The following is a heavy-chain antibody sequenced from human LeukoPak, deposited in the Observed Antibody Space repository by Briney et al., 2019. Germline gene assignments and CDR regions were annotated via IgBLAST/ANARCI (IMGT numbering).Heavy chain of an antibody. CDR2: MNPNSGNT. CDR3: ARVKRLAAAGKGWFDP. J-gene: IGHJ5*02. V-gene: IGHV1-8*01. Sequence: ASVKVSCKASGYTFTSYDINWVRQATGQGLEWMGWMNPNSGNTGYARKFQGRVTMTRNTSISTAYMELSSLRSEDTAVYYCARVKRLAAAGKGWFDPWGQGTLVTVSS. CDR1: GYTFTSYD. D-gene: IGHD6-13*01.